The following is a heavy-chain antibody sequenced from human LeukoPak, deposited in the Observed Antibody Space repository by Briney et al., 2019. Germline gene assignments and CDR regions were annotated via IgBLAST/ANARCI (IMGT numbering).Heavy chain of an antibody. CDR2: ISAYNGNT. V-gene: IGHV1-18*01. D-gene: IGHD3-3*01. J-gene: IGHJ4*02. CDR3: ARAESIFGVVIPRDDFDY. Sequence: ASVKVSCKASGYTFTSYGISWVRQAPGQGLEWMGWISAYNGNTNYAQKLQGRVTMTTDTSTSTACMELRSLRSDDTAVYYCARAESIFGVVIPRDDFDYWGQGTLVTVSS. CDR1: GYTFTSYG.